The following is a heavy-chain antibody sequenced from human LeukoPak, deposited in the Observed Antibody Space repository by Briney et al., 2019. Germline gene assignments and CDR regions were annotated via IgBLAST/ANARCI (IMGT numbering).Heavy chain of an antibody. Sequence: GRSVRLSFAATGFTFSSYGMYWVRQAPGKGVEGVAVIWYDGSNKYYADSVKGRFTSSRDNSKNTLYLQMNSLRAEDTAVYYCARDRREWLVPLPDYWGQGTLVTVSS. D-gene: IGHD6-19*01. CDR1: GFTFSSYG. J-gene: IGHJ4*02. CDR2: IWYDGSNK. V-gene: IGHV3-33*01. CDR3: ARDRREWLVPLPDY.